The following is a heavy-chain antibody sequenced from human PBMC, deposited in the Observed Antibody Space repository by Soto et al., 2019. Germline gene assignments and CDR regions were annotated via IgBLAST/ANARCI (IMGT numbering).Heavy chain of an antibody. CDR1: GGSIISSTYY. V-gene: IGHV4-39*01. Sequence: SETLSLTCTVSGGSIISSTYYWGWIRQPPGKGLEWIGSTYYSGSANYNPSLKSRVTISVDTSKNQFSLKLSSVTAADTAVYYCARHGDFWSGSQGYNWFDPWGQGTLVTVSS. CDR3: ARHGDFWSGSQGYNWFDP. CDR2: TYYSGSA. J-gene: IGHJ5*02. D-gene: IGHD3-3*01.